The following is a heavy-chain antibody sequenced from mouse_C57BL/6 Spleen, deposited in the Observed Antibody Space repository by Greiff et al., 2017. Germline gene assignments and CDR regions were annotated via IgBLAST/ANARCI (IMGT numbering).Heavy chain of an antibody. CDR1: AYIFTSYD. CDR3: ARGGTTEVNWCFAD. V-gene: IGHV1-85*01. D-gene: IGHD2-14*01. Sequence: QFRLQQPGPERVRPGAPGKWSCKAFAYIFTSYDRNGVKRRPGQGLEGMGWIYLRDGSTKDNEKFKCKATLTVDTSSSTAYMQLSSLTSEDSAVYFCARGGTTEVNWCFADWGTGTTVTVSA. CDR2: IYLRDGST. J-gene: IGHJ1*03.